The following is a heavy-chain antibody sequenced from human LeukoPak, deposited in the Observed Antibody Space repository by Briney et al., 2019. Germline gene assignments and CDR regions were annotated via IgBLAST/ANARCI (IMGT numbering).Heavy chain of an antibody. CDR3: AKDNEGSGEYFDY. Sequence: GGSLRLSCAASGFTFSSYGMSWVRQAPGKGLEWVSAISGSGGSTYYADSVKGRFTISRDNSKNTLYLQMNSLRAEDTAVYYCAKDNEGSGEYFDYWGQGTLVTVSS. D-gene: IGHD3-10*01. J-gene: IGHJ4*02. V-gene: IGHV3-23*01. CDR1: GFTFSSYG. CDR2: ISGSGGST.